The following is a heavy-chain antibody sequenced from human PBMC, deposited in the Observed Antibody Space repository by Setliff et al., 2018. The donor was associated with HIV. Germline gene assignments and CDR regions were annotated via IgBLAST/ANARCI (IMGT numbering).Heavy chain of an antibody. CDR3: ANRLRGYNKWYYFDY. D-gene: IGHD1-1*01. J-gene: IGHJ4*02. Sequence: PGGSLRLSCAASGFTFDNYGMSWVRQVPGKGLEWVSSISASSSFKHYAESVKGRFTISRDNSKNTLSLQMNSLGAEDTAVYYCANRLRGYNKWYYFDYWGQGTLVTVSS. V-gene: IGHV3-21*04. CDR1: GFTFDNYG. CDR2: ISASSSFK.